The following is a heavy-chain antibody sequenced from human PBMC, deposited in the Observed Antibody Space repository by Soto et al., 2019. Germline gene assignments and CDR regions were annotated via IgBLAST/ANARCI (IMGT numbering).Heavy chain of an antibody. CDR1: GGTFSTYA. J-gene: IGHJ6*02. CDR2: IIPMFATP. D-gene: IGHD2-21*01. CDR3: ERGMYGVVVRAGAVKGYQHASRGVDV. Sequence: QDHLVQSGAAVKKPASSVKISCRSTGGTFSTYAFSWVRQAPGQGLEWMGGIIPMFATPINAQKYQGRVKSTGDDSARAAYLKVTSLGSRDTAVSFLERGMYGVVVRAGAVKGYQHASRGVDVGGQGTSVTVSS. V-gene: IGHV1-69*12.